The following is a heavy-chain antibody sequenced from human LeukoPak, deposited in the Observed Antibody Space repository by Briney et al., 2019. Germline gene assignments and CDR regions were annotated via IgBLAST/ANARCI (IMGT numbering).Heavy chain of an antibody. V-gene: IGHV3-23*01. CDR1: GFTFSNFA. J-gene: IGHJ4*02. CDR2: ISENGDGR. Sequence: GGSLRLSCAASGFTFSNFAMTWVRQVPGKGLQWVSAISENGDGRYYAGSVRGRFTISRDNSRNMLYLQMNSLRAEDTALYYCTKDWSASYWGQGTLVTVSS. CDR3: TKDWSASY.